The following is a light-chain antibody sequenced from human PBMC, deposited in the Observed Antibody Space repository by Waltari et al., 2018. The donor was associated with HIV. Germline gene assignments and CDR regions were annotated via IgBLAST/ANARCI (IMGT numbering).Light chain of an antibody. CDR1: SSDVGGYNY. Sequence: QSALTQPRSVSGSPGQSVTIPCTGTSSDVGGYNYVPWYQQHPGKAPKLRIYDVSKRPSGVPDRFSGSKSGNTASLTISGLQAEDEADYYCCSYAGSYTWVFGGGTKLTVL. CDR3: CSYAGSYTWV. CDR2: DVS. J-gene: IGLJ3*02. V-gene: IGLV2-11*01.